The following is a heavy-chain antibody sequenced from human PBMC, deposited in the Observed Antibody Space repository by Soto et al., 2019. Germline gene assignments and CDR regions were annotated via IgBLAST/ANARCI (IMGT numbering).Heavy chain of an antibody. Sequence: ASLKVSCKASGYTFTGYTIHCVPQAPGQRLEWTECINGGNDDKKYSQKFQRRVTITRDTYASTAYMEHTSLGSEDTVVYHCARRYCSSTSCQYYFDFWGQGTPVTVSS. CDR1: GYTFTGYT. V-gene: IGHV1-3*01. D-gene: IGHD2-2*01. J-gene: IGHJ4*01. CDR2: INGGNDDK. CDR3: ARRYCSSTSCQYYFDF.